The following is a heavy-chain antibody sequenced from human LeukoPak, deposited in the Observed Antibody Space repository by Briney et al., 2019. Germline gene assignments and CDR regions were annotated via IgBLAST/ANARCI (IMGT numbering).Heavy chain of an antibody. Sequence: SETLSLTCAVYGGSFSGYYWSWIRQPPGKGLEWIGEINHSGSTNYNPSLKSRVTISVDTSKNQFSLKLSSVTAADTAVYYCAKDIESSGYYWSGYMDVWGKGTTVTISS. CDR2: INHSGST. D-gene: IGHD3-22*01. CDR3: AKDIESSGYYWSGYMDV. J-gene: IGHJ6*03. V-gene: IGHV4-34*01. CDR1: GGSFSGYY.